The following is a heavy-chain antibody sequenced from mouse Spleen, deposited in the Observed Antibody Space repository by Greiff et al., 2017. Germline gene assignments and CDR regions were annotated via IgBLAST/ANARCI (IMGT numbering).Heavy chain of an antibody. D-gene: IGHD3-2*02. CDR1: GFTFSSYA. J-gene: IGHJ2*01. V-gene: IGHV5-9-3*01. Sequence: EVHLVESGGGLVKPGGSLKLSCAASGFTFSSYAMSWVRQTPEKRLEWVATISSGGSYTYYPDSVKGRFTISRDNAKNTLYLQMSSLRSEDTAMYYCARHQAVDYWGQGTTLTVSS. CDR3: ARHQAVDY. CDR2: ISSGGSYT.